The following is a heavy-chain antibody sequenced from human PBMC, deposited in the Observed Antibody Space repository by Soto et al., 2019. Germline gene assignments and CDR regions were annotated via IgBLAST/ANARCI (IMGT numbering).Heavy chain of an antibody. D-gene: IGHD3-3*01. CDR1: GDSVSSNSAA. V-gene: IGHV6-1*01. CDR2: TYYRSKWYN. Sequence: PSQTLSLTCAISGDSVSSNSAAWNWIRQSPSRSLEWLGRTYYRSKWYNDYAVSVKSRITINPDTSKNQFSLQLNSVTPEDTAVYYCARDRTYYDFWSGYFYGMDVWGQGTTVTVSS. CDR3: ARDRTYYDFWSGYFYGMDV. J-gene: IGHJ6*02.